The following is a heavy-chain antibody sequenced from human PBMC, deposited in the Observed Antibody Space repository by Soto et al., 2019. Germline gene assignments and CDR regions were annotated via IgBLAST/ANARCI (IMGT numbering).Heavy chain of an antibody. Sequence: QVQLVQSGAEVKKPGASVKVSCKASGYTFTSYGISWVRQAPGQGLEWMGWISAYNGNTHDAQKLQGRVTMTADTTTSTAYMEMRSLRSDDTAVYYCAREGDYDYVWGSYRFSPADYWGQGTLVTVSS. CDR3: AREGDYDYVWGSYRFSPADY. D-gene: IGHD3-16*02. J-gene: IGHJ4*02. V-gene: IGHV1-18*01. CDR2: ISAYNGNT. CDR1: GYTFTSYG.